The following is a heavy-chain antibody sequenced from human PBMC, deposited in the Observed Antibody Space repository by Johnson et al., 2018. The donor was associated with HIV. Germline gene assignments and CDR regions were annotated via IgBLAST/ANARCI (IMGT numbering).Heavy chain of an antibody. Sequence: MQLVESGGGLVQPGGSLRLSCAVSGFTFRSYWMTWVRQAPGKGLEWVTNIKQYGSEKYYVDSVKGRFTISRDNAKNSLYLQMNSLRAEDTAVYYCAREIIFRGAFDIWGQGTMVTVSS. CDR1: GFTFRSYW. J-gene: IGHJ3*02. CDR2: IKQYGSEK. CDR3: AREIIFRGAFDI. D-gene: IGHD3-10*01. V-gene: IGHV3-7*01.